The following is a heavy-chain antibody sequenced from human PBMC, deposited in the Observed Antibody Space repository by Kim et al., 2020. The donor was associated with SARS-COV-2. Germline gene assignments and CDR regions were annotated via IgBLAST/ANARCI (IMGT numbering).Heavy chain of an antibody. CDR1: GGSISSSSYY. J-gene: IGHJ6*02. CDR3: ARLRPGSYGMDV. D-gene: IGHD3-10*01. Sequence: SQTLSLTCTVSGGSISSSSYYWGWIRQPPGKGLEWIGSIYYSGSTYYNPSLKSRVTISVDTSKNQFSLKLSSVTAADTAVYYCARLRPGSYGMDVWGQGTTVTVSS. V-gene: IGHV4-39*01. CDR2: IYYSGST.